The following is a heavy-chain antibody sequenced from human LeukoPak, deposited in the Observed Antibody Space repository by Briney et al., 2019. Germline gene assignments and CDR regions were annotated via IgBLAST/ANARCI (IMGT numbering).Heavy chain of an antibody. D-gene: IGHD2/OR15-2a*01. J-gene: IGHJ4*02. Sequence: SETLSLTCSVSGVSMSSYYWSWIRQPPGKGLEWIGYVHYTGTTNYNASLKSRVTISLDTSKNQFSLRLSSVTAADTAVYYCASFLAHRSNDYWGQGTLVAVSS. CDR1: GVSMSSYY. CDR2: VHYTGTT. CDR3: ASFLAHRSNDY. V-gene: IGHV4-59*01.